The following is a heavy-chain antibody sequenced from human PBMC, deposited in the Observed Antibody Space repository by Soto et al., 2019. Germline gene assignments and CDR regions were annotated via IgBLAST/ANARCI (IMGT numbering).Heavy chain of an antibody. J-gene: IGHJ3*02. V-gene: IGHV1-18*03. Sequence: ASVKVSCKASGYTFTSYGISCVRQAPGQGLEWMGWISAYNGNTNYAQKLQGRVTMTTDTSTSTAYMELRSLRSDDMAVYYCARGYCGGDCYSFDIWGQGTMVTVSS. D-gene: IGHD2-21*01. CDR3: ARGYCGGDCYSFDI. CDR2: ISAYNGNT. CDR1: GYTFTSYG.